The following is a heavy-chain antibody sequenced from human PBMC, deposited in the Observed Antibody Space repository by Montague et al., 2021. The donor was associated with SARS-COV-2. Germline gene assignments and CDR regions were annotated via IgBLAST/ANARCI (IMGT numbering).Heavy chain of an antibody. D-gene: IGHD3-9*01. Sequence: PVLVKPTQTLTLTCTFSGFSLSTSGMCVSWIRQPPGKALEWLALXDWDDDKYYSTSLKTRLTISKDTSKNQVVLTMTNMDPVDTATYYCARIRDYDILTGSYSGFDYWGQGTLVTVSS. CDR2: XDWDDDK. CDR3: ARIRDYDILTGSYSGFDY. V-gene: IGHV2-70*01. J-gene: IGHJ4*02. CDR1: GFSLSTSGMC.